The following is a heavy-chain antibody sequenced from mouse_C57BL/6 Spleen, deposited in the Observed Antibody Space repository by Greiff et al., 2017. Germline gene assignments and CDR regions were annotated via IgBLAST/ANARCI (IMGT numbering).Heavy chain of an antibody. CDR2: ISYDGSN. V-gene: IGHV3-6*01. J-gene: IGHJ3*01. Sequence: EVKLQESGPGLVKPSQSLSLTCSVTGYSITSGYYWNWIRQFPGNKLEWMGYISYDGSNNYNPSLKNRISITRDTSKNQFFLTLNSVTTEDTATYYCAREEIYDGYYGGFAYWGQGTLVTVSA. D-gene: IGHD2-3*01. CDR1: GYSITSGYY. CDR3: AREEIYDGYYGGFAY.